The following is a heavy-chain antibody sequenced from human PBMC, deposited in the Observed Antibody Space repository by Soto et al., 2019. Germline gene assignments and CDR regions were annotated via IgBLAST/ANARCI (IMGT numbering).Heavy chain of an antibody. V-gene: IGHV4-59*08. CDR3: AKQSRPPGILTCYYLRFDI. D-gene: IGHD3-9*01. CDR1: GVSFSSYY. CDR2: IHYSGST. Sequence: QVQLQESGPGLVKPSETLSLTCTVSGVSFSSYYWSWIRQPPGKGLEWIGYIHYSGSTSYNPSLKCRVAISVDTSKNQFSLKLSSVNAADTAVYYCAKQSRPPGILTCYYLRFDIWGQGTMVTFSS. J-gene: IGHJ3*02.